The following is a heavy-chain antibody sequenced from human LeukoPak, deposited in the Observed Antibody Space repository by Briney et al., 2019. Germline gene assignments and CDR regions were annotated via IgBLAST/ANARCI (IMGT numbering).Heavy chain of an antibody. CDR2: MNPNSGNT. J-gene: IGHJ4*02. CDR1: GYTFTNYD. D-gene: IGHD6-13*01. Sequence: ASVKVSCKASGYTFTNYDINWVRQATGQGLEWMGWMNPNSGNTGYAQKFQGRVTMTRDTSITTAYMELSSLRSDDTAVYYCARDPAAADHFDYWGQGTLVTVSS. V-gene: IGHV1-8*01. CDR3: ARDPAAADHFDY.